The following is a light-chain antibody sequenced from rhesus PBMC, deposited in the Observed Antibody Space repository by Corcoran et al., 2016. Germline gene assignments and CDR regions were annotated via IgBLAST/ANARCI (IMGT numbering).Light chain of an antibody. CDR3: QVWDISVDHPL. CDR1: NLGSEV. Sequence: SYDLIQPRSVSVSPGQTARITCGAGNLGSEVVNWYQQKLAQAPVLVIYGEKERPSGIPERFSGSKSGNTATLTISGVEAGDEADYYWQVWDISVDHPLFGGGTRLTVL. J-gene: IGLJ3*01. CDR2: GEK. V-gene: IGLV3-29*01.